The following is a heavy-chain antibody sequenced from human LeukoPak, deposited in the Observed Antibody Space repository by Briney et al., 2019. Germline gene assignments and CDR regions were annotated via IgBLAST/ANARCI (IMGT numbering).Heavy chain of an antibody. Sequence: SETLSLTCTVSGDSITSYYWSWIRQPAGKGLEWIGRIYTSGSTNYNPSLKSRVTMSVDTFKNQFSLKLSSVTAADTAVYYCARGPFTMLRGADNWFDPWGQGTLVTVSS. CDR1: GDSITSYY. CDR3: ARGPFTMLRGADNWFDP. V-gene: IGHV4-4*07. D-gene: IGHD3-10*01. CDR2: IYTSGST. J-gene: IGHJ5*02.